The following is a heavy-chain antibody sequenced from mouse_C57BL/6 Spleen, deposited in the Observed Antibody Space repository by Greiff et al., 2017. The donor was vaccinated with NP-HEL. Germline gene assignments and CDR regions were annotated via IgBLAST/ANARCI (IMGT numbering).Heavy chain of an antibody. CDR1: GYTFTSYW. D-gene: IGHD2-3*01. J-gene: IGHJ1*03. Sequence: QVQLKQPGAELVKPGASVKLSCKASGYTFTSYWMHWVKQRPGQGLEWIGMIHPNSGSTNYNEKFKSKATLTVDKSSSTAYMQLSSLTSEDSAVYYCASDGYSGYFDVWGTGTTVTVSS. V-gene: IGHV1-64*01. CDR2: IHPNSGST. CDR3: ASDGYSGYFDV.